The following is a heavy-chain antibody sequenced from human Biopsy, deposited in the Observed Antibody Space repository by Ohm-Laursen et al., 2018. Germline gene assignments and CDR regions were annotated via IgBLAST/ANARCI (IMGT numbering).Heavy chain of an antibody. CDR1: GGDINNYY. CDR2: IYPGGST. D-gene: IGHD5-12*01. J-gene: IGHJ3*02. CDR3: AREAIGVATAFDI. V-gene: IGHV4-4*07. Sequence: SDTLSLTCNVSGGDINNYYWSWIRQPAGKGLEWIGRIYPGGSTDYNPSLKSRVTISLDTSKNQFSLKLSSVTAADTAIYYCAREAIGVATAFDIWGQGTMVTVSS.